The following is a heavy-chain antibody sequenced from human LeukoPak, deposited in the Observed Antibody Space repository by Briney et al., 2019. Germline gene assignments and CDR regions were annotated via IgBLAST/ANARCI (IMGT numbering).Heavy chain of an antibody. CDR3: ARHTSDWRPFDY. J-gene: IGHJ4*02. V-gene: IGHV4-39*01. CDR1: GGSISSSSFY. D-gene: IGHD6-19*01. CDR2: IFYSGNT. Sequence: SETLSLTCTVSGGSISSSSFYWGWIRQPPGKGLQWIGSIFYSGNTYYNPSLKSRVTITVDTSKNQFSLELNSVTAADTAVYYCARHTSDWRPFDYWGQGTLVTVSS.